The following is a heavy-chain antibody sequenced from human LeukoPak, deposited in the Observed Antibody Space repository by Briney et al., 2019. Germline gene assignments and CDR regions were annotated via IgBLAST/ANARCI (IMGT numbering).Heavy chain of an antibody. CDR2: IIPIFGTA. J-gene: IGHJ3*02. D-gene: IGHD3-22*01. V-gene: IGHV1-69*05. CDR1: GGTFSSYA. Sequence: ASVKVSCTASGGTFSSYAISWVRQAPGQGLEWMGGIIPIFGTANYAQKFQGRVTITTDESTSTAYMELSSLRSEDTAVYYCARGHDSSGYDAVVAFDIWGQGTMVTVSS. CDR3: ARGHDSSGYDAVVAFDI.